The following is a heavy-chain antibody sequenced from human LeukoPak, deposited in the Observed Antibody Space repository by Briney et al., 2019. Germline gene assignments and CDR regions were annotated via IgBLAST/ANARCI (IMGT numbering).Heavy chain of an antibody. CDR1: GFTFSTYW. V-gene: IGHV3-74*01. Sequence: PGGSLRLSCAASGFTFSTYWVHWVRQAPGKGLVWVSRINPDGSRRDYADSVKGRFTISRDSAKNTLYLQMNSLRAEDTAVYFCARDLRGTRDYWGQGTLVTVSS. CDR2: INPDGSRR. CDR3: ARDLRGTRDY. D-gene: IGHD2-15*01. J-gene: IGHJ4*02.